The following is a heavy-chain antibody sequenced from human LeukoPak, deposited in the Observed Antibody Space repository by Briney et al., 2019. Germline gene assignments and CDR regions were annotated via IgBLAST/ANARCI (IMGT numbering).Heavy chain of an antibody. CDR3: ARGGLSGYYYGMDV. V-gene: IGHV1-46*01. J-gene: IGHJ6*02. Sequence: GASVKVSCKASGYTFTNYYVHWVRQAPGQGLEWVGIINPRDGTTSFAQKFQGRVTVTRDTSTSTVYMELSSLRSEDTAVYYCARGGLSGYYYGMDVWGQGTTVTVSS. D-gene: IGHD3-10*01. CDR2: INPRDGTT. CDR1: GYTFTNYY.